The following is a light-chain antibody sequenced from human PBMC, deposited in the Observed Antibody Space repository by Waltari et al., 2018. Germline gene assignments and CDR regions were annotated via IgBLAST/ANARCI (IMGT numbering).Light chain of an antibody. CDR1: QSSRSN. V-gene: IGKV3-15*01. CDR3: QQYDNWLGA. CDR2: GAS. Sequence: EIVMTQSPATLSVFPGERATLSCRASQSSRSNLAWYQHKPGQAPRLRSYGASTRATGIPARVSGSGSGTEFTLTMSSLQSEDVAVYFCQQYDNWLGAFGQGTKVEIK. J-gene: IGKJ1*01.